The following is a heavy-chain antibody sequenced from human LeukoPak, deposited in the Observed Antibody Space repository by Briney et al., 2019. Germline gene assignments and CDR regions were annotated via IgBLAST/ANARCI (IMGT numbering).Heavy chain of an antibody. J-gene: IGHJ4*02. CDR1: GFTFSSYA. Sequence: PGGSLRLSCAASGFTFSSYAMSWVRQAPGKGLEWVSAISGGGGSTYYADSVKGRFTISRDNAKNSLYLQMNSLRAEDTALYYCAKDNGAWNDESYFDYWGQGTLVTVSS. D-gene: IGHD1-1*01. CDR2: ISGGGGST. CDR3: AKDNGAWNDESYFDY. V-gene: IGHV3-23*01.